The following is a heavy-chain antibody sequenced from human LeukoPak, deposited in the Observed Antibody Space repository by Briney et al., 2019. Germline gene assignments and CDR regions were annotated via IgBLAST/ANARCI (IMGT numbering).Heavy chain of an antibody. J-gene: IGHJ4*02. CDR2: IKQDGSEK. CDR1: GFTFDDYG. D-gene: IGHD3-22*01. Sequence: GGSLRLSCAASGFTFDDYGMSWVRQAPGKGLEWVANIKQDGSEKYYVDSVKGRFTISGDNAKNSLYLQMNSLRAEDTAVYYCARAQTRYYYDSSGYLTHPFDYWGQGTLVTVSS. CDR3: ARAQTRYYYDSSGYLTHPFDY. V-gene: IGHV3-7*01.